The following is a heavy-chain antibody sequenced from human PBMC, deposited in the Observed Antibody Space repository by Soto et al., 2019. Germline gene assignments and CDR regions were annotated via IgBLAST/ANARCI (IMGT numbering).Heavy chain of an antibody. V-gene: IGHV1-69*01. CDR3: AAGSSNTYYYDSSGYYHLEGWDY. CDR1: GGTFSSYA. J-gene: IGHJ4*02. Sequence: QVQLVQSGAEVKKPGSSVKVSCKASGGTFSSYAISWVRQAPGQGLEWMGGIIPIFGTANYAQKFQGRVTITADESTSTAYMELSSLRSEDTAVYYCAAGSSNTYYYDSSGYYHLEGWDYWGQGTLVTVSS. CDR2: IIPIFGTA. D-gene: IGHD3-22*01.